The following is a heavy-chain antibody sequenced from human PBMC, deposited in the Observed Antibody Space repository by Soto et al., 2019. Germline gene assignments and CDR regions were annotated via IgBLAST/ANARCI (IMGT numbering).Heavy chain of an antibody. CDR2: ISGGAGST. J-gene: IGHJ4*02. CDR3: AKEGYVSGFL. V-gene: IGHV3-23*01. CDR1: GFTVSTHA. Sequence: PGGSLRLSCAVSGFTVSTHAIIWVRQGPGKGLEWVSGISGGAGSTYYADSVKGRFTIYRDNSKNAPYLQMNSLRVEDTAMYYCAKEGYVSGFLWGQGTLVTVSS. D-gene: IGHD3-10*01.